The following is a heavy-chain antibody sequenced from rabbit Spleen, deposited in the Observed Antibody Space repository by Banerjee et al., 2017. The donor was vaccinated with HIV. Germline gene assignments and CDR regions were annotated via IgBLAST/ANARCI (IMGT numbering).Heavy chain of an antibody. V-gene: IGHV1S47*01. J-gene: IGHJ4*01. D-gene: IGHD8-1*01. CDR2: IDPLFSDS. CDR3: VRWWPFSCSYFAL. CDR1: GFDFSNYG. Sequence: QEHLVESGGGLVQPGGSLKLSCKGSGFDFSNYGVSWVRQAPGKGLEWIGYIDPLFSDSYYASWLSGRFSISSDNSQTTVDLQMPSLTSADTASYFCVRWWPFSCSYFALWGQGTLVTVS.